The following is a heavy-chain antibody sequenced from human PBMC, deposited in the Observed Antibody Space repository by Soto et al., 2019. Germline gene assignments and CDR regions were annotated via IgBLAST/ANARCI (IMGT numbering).Heavy chain of an antibody. D-gene: IGHD3-10*01. J-gene: IGHJ6*01. CDR2: ISYDVSNK. CDR1: GFTFSSYA. V-gene: IGHV3-30-3*01. Sequence: QVQLVESGGGVVQPGRSLRLSCEASGFTFSSYAMHWVRQAPGKGLEWVAVISYDVSNKYYADSVKGRFTISRDKSKNPLYLQMNSLRVEETGVYYCERDEGDYDYSYGMDVWGQGTTVTVTS. CDR3: ERDEGDYDYSYGMDV.